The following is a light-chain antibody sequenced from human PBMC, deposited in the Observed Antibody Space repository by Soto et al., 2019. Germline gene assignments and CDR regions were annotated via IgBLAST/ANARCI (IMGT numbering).Light chain of an antibody. CDR2: DVS. CDR1: QTINNR. Sequence: TQSPGTLSLSPGERATLSCRASQTINNRLAWYQQKPGKAPKLLIYDVSTLESGVPSRFGGSGSGTEFTLTISSLQTDDFSTYYCQQYHSYWTFGQGAKVDI. CDR3: QQYHSYWT. V-gene: IGKV1-5*01. J-gene: IGKJ1*01.